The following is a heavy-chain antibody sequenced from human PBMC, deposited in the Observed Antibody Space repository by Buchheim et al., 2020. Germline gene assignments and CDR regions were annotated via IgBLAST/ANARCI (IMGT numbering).Heavy chain of an antibody. CDR2: INPNSGGT. CDR3: ARAEYCSSTSCSFDY. V-gene: IGHV1-2*04. J-gene: IGHJ4*02. Sequence: QVQLVQSGAEVKKPGASVKVSCKASGYTFTGYYMHWVRQAPGQGLEWMGWINPNSGGTNYAQKFQGWVTMTRDTSISTVYMELSSLRSEDTAVYYCARAEYCSSTSCSFDYWGQGTL. CDR1: GYTFTGYY. D-gene: IGHD2-2*01.